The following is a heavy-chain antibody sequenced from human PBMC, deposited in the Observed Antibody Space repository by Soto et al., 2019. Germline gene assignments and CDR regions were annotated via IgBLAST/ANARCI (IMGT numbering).Heavy chain of an antibody. CDR2: ISSISTYK. Sequence: EVQLVESGGGLVKPGGSLRLSCSASGFSFSTYSMNWVRQAPGKGLEWVSSISSISTYKDYADSVKGRFTTSRDNSKNSLYLQLSGLRAEDTAVYYCARGPGNSGSDDEINAFDIWGQGTSVTVSS. J-gene: IGHJ3*02. CDR3: ARGPGNSGSDDEINAFDI. V-gene: IGHV3-21*01. D-gene: IGHD5-12*01. CDR1: GFSFSTYS.